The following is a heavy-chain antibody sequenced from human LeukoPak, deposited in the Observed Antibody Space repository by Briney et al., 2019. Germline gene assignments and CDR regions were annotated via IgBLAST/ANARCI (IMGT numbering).Heavy chain of an antibody. CDR2: INPSGGNP. V-gene: IGHV1-46*01. D-gene: IGHD1-26*01. J-gene: IGHJ4*02. Sequence: ASVKVSCKASGYTFTSYLIHWVRQAPGQGLEWVGIINPSGGNPTYAQKFQGRVTMTRDTSTSTVYMALSSLRSEDTAVYYCARGFGSGSYYGYWGQGTLVTVSS. CDR3: ARGFGSGSYYGY. CDR1: GYTFTSYL.